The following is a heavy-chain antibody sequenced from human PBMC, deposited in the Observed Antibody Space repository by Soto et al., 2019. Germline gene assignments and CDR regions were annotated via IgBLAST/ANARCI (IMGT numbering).Heavy chain of an antibody. CDR2: ISVIAGT. V-gene: IGHV4-4*07. CDR3: ATGDYNNSWNDGHYDY. CDR1: GGSISTYY. J-gene: IGHJ4*02. D-gene: IGHD1-1*01. Sequence: SETLSLTCTVSGGSISTYYWSWIRQPAGKGLEWIGRISVIAGTNYSPSLMSRVTMSIDRSKNQFSLEITSVTAADTAVYYCATGDYNNSWNDGHYDYWGQGTLVTVSS.